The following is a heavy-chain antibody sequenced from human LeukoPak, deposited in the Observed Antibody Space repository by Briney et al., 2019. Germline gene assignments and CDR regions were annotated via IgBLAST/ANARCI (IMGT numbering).Heavy chain of an antibody. CDR2: IYHSGST. J-gene: IGHJ4*02. CDR3: ARGEYCSSTSCFQVPLDY. D-gene: IGHD2-2*01. Sequence: SGTLSLTCAVSGGSISSSNWWSWVRQPPGKGLEWIGEIYHSGSTNYNPSLKSRVTISVDTSKNQFSLKLSSVTAADTAVYYCARGEYCSSTSCFQVPLDYWGQGTLVTVSS. CDR1: GGSISSSNW. V-gene: IGHV4-4*02.